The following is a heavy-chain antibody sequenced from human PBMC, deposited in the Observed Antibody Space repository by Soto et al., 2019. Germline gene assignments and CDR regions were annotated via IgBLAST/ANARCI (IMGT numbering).Heavy chain of an antibody. Sequence: QVQLQESGPGLVKPSETLSLTCTVSGGSVSSGSYYWSWIRQPPGKGLEWIGYIYYSGSTNYNPSLKSRVTISVDTSKNQFSLKLSSVTAADTAVYYCARAHTPQAFDIWGQGIMVTVSS. J-gene: IGHJ3*02. V-gene: IGHV4-61*01. CDR1: GGSVSSGSYY. CDR2: IYYSGST. CDR3: ARAHTPQAFDI.